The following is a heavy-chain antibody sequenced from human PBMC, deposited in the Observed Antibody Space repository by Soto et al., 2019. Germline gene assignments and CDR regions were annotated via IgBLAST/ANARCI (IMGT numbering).Heavy chain of an antibody. D-gene: IGHD3-10*01. CDR1: GYTFTNHA. CDR2: VNVGSGNT. V-gene: IGHV1-3*01. Sequence: QVQLVQSGPEVQTPGASVRLSCKAFGYTFTNHAIHWVRRAPEQRLEWLGAVNVGSGNTEYSQHFQDRATLIRDTSANTAYLDLISLTSQDTALYYCARGGGPGSWRFDFWGQGTLLTVSS. CDR3: ARGGGPGSWRFDF. J-gene: IGHJ4*02.